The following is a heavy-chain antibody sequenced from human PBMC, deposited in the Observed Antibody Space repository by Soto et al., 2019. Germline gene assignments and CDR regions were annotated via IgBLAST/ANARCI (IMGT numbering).Heavy chain of an antibody. D-gene: IGHD5-12*01. V-gene: IGHV3-21*01. CDR1: GFTFSSYS. J-gene: IGHJ6*02. CDR2: ISSSSSYI. CDR3: ASAIGSGYDPIPYYYYGMDV. Sequence: LRLSCAASGFTFSSYSMNWVRQAPGKGLEWVSSISSSSSYIYYADSVKGRFTISRDNAKNSLYLQMNSLRAEDTAVYYCASAIGSGYDPIPYYYYGMDVWGQGTTVTVSS.